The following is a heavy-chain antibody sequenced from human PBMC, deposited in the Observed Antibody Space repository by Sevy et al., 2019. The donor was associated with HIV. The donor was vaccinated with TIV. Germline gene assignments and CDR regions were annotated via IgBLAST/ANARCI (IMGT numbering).Heavy chain of an antibody. CDR3: ARVGRGEIVVTHYFDY. D-gene: IGHD3-22*01. CDR2: INHSGST. J-gene: IGHJ4*02. CDR1: GGSFSGYY. Sequence: SETLSLTCAVYGGSFSGYYWSWIRQPPGKGLESIGEINHSGSTNYNPSLKSRVTISVDTSKNQFSLKLSSVTAADTAVYYCARVGRGEIVVTHYFDYWGQGTLVTVSS. V-gene: IGHV4-34*01.